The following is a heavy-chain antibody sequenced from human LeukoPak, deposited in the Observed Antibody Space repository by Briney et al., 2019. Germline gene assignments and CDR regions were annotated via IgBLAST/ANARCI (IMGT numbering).Heavy chain of an antibody. D-gene: IGHD2-21*02. CDR3: ARTPSPEGCGGDCYFVSDAFDM. CDR1: GASITSGDYS. J-gene: IGHJ3*02. CDR2: FYYSGST. V-gene: IGHV4-30-4*07. Sequence: PSETLSLTCAVSGASITSGDYSWSWIRQPPGKGLEWIGYFYYSGSTYYNPSLRSRLVIFVDTSNNQLSLKLSSVTAADTAVYYCARTPSPEGCGGDCYFVSDAFDMWGQGTMVTVSS.